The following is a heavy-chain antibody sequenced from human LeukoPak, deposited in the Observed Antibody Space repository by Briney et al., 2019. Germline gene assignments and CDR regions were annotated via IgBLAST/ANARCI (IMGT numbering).Heavy chain of an antibody. CDR1: GFTFSSYA. CDR2: ISYDGSNK. D-gene: IGHD6-19*01. J-gene: IGHJ4*02. CDR3: ARGGIAVAGRIDY. Sequence: GGSLRLSCAASGFTFSSYAMHWVRQAPGKGLEWVAVISYDGSNKYYADSVKGRFTISRDNSKNTLYLQMSSLRAEDTAVYYCARGGIAVAGRIDYWGQGTLVTVSS. V-gene: IGHV3-30-3*01.